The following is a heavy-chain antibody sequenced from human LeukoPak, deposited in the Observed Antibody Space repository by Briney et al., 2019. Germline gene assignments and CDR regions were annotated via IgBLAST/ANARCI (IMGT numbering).Heavy chain of an antibody. CDR3: ARKGPGYSYAYYGMDV. D-gene: IGHD5-18*01. J-gene: IGHJ6*02. Sequence: SETLSLTCAVYGGSFGGYYWSWIRQPPGKGLEWIGEINHSGSTNYNPSLKSRVTISVDTSKNQFSLKLSSVTAADTAVYYCARKGPGYSYAYYGMDVWGQGTTVTVSS. V-gene: IGHV4-34*01. CDR2: INHSGST. CDR1: GGSFGGYY.